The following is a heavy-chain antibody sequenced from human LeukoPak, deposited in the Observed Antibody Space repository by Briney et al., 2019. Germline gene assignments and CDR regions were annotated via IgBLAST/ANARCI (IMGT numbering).Heavy chain of an antibody. CDR3: AGLVGRYSSGLYYYYFDY. CDR2: MYLSGTT. Sequence: SGTLSLTCTVSGDSINSLDLWSWVRQPPGKGLEWIGEMYLSGTTHFNPSVKSRVTISIDKSKNQFFLNLSSVTAADTAVYYCAGLVGRYSSGLYYYYFDYWGQGTLVTVSS. J-gene: IGHJ4*02. CDR1: GDSINSLDL. D-gene: IGHD3-22*01. V-gene: IGHV4-4*02.